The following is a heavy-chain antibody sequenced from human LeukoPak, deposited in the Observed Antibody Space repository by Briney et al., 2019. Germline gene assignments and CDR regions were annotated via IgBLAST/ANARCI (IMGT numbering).Heavy chain of an antibody. CDR1: GGSISSGSYY. CDR3: GSGYSYGYSYYYYGMDV. CDR2: IYTSGST. Sequence: SATLSLTCPVSGGSISSGSYYWSWIRQPAGKGLEWIGRIYTSGSTNYNPSLKSRVTISVDTSKNQFSLKLSSVTAADTAVYYCGSGYSYGYSYYYYGMDVWGQGTTVTVSS. D-gene: IGHD5-18*01. J-gene: IGHJ6*02. V-gene: IGHV4-61*02.